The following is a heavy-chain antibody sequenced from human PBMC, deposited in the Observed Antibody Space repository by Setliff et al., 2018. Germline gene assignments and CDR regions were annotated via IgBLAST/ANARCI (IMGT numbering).Heavy chain of an antibody. D-gene: IGHD6-19*01. J-gene: IGHJ3*02. V-gene: IGHV5-51*01. CDR2: VFPSDSDT. Sequence: GESLKISCKGSGYRFTSNWIAWVRQMPGKGLEWMGLVFPSDSDTRYSPSFRGQVTISADKSISTAYLQWSSLKASDTAMYYCARLGWSDAFDIWGQGTMVTVSS. CDR3: ARLGWSDAFDI. CDR1: GYRFTSNW.